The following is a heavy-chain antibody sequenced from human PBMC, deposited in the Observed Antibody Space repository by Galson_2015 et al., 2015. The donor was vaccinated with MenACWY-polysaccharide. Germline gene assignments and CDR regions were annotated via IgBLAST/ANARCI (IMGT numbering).Heavy chain of an antibody. CDR2: ISRSGNTI. D-gene: IGHD6-19*01. CDR1: GFTFSDYY. Sequence: SLRLSCAASGFTFSDYYMSWVRQAPGKGREWVSYISRSGNTIYYADSVEGRFTISRDNAKNSWYLQMNSLRAEDTAVYYCARGYSSGWNFDSWGQGTLVTVSS. V-gene: IGHV3-11*01. CDR3: ARGYSSGWNFDS. J-gene: IGHJ4*02.